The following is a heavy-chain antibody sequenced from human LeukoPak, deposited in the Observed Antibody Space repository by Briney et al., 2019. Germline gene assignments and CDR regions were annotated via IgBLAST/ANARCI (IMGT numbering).Heavy chain of an antibody. CDR1: GGSISSYY. V-gene: IGHV4-4*07. J-gene: IGHJ3*02. D-gene: IGHD3-22*01. CDR3: ARVVDYYDSRGYLPDAFDI. CDR2: IYTSGST. Sequence: SETLSLTCTVSGGSISSYYWSWIRQPAGKGLEWIGRIYTSGSTNYNPSLKSRVTISVDKSKNQFSLKLSSVTAADTAVYYCARVVDYYDSRGYLPDAFDIWGQGTMVTVSS.